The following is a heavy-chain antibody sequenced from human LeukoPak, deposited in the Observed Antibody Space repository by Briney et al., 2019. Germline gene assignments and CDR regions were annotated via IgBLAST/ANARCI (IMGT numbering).Heavy chain of an antibody. D-gene: IGHD1-7*01. CDR1: GGTFSSYA. CDR2: IIPIFGTA. CDR3: ARDTLELRDGWFDP. J-gene: IGHJ5*02. V-gene: IGHV1-69*13. Sequence: SVKVSCKASGGTFSSYAISWVRQAPGQGLEWMGGIIPIFGTASYAQKFQGRVTITADESTSTAYMELSSLRSEDTAVYYCARDTLELRDGWFDPWGQGTLVTVSS.